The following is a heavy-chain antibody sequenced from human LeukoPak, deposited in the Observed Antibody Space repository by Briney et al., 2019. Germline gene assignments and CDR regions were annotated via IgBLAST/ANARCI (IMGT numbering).Heavy chain of an antibody. J-gene: IGHJ4*02. CDR2: ISYDGSNK. D-gene: IGHD3-16*02. V-gene: IGHV3-30*04. Sequence: GRSLRLSCAASGFTFSSYAMHWVRQAPGKGLEWVAVISYDGSNKYYADSVKGRFTISRDNPKNTLYLQMNSLRAEDTAVYYCARESMITFGGVIVGPFDYWGQGTLVTVSS. CDR1: GFTFSSYA. CDR3: ARESMITFGGVIVGPFDY.